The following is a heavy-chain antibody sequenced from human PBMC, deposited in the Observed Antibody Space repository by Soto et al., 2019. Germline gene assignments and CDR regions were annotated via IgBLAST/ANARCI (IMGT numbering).Heavy chain of an antibody. D-gene: IGHD3-16*01. CDR2: IWYDGSNK. CDR1: GFTFSSYG. CDR3: ARDSPFNYDTTNWFDP. Sequence: GGSLRLSCAASGFTFSSYGMHWVRQAPGKGLEWVAVIWYDGSNKYYADSVKGRFTISRDNSKNTLYLQMNSLRAEDTAVYYCARDSPFNYDTTNWFDPWGQGTLVTVSS. V-gene: IGHV3-33*01. J-gene: IGHJ5*02.